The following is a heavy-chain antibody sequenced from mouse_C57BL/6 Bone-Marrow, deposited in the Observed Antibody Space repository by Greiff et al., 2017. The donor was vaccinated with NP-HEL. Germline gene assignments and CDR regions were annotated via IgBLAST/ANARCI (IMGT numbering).Heavy chain of an antibody. CDR2: IHPNSGST. J-gene: IGHJ4*01. Sequence: VQLQQPGAELVKPGASVKLSCKASGYTFTSYWMHWVKQRPGQGLEWIGMIHPNSGSTNYNEKFKSKATLTVDKSSSTAYMQLSSLTSEDSAVYYCARGRLCKKGVCYAMDYWGQGTSVTVSS. CDR3: ARGRLCKKGVCYAMDY. CDR1: GYTFTSYW. V-gene: IGHV1-64*01.